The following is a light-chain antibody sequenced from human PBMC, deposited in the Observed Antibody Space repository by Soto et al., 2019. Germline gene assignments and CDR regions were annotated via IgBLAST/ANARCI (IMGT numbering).Light chain of an antibody. CDR2: ANN. CDR1: SSNIGAGYD. CDR3: QSSDSSVSASNWV. J-gene: IGLJ3*02. V-gene: IGLV1-40*01. Sequence: QSVLTQPPSVSGAPGQRVTISCTGSSSNIGAGYDVHWYQQLPGTAPKLLIYANNNRPSGVPGRVSGSKSGTSASLAITGLQAEDEADYYCQSSDSSVSASNWVFGGGTKLTVL.